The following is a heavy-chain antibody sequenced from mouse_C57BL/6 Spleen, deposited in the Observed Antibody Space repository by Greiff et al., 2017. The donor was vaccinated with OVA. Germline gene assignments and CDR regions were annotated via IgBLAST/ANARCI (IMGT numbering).Heavy chain of an antibody. Sequence: QVQLKQPGAELVMPGASVKLSCKASGYTFTSYWMHWVKQRPGQGLEWIGEIDPSDSYTNYNQKFKGKSTLTVDKSSSTAYMQLSSLTSEDSAVYYCASLGDYYAMDYWGQGTSVTVSS. CDR2: IDPSDSYT. V-gene: IGHV1-69*01. CDR3: ASLGDYYAMDY. CDR1: GYTFTSYW. J-gene: IGHJ4*01.